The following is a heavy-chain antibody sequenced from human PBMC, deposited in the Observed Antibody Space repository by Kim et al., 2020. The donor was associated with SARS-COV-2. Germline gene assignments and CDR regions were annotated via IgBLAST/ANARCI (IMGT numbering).Heavy chain of an antibody. J-gene: IGHJ6*02. CDR3: ARETYCSSTSCYVFNYYYGMDV. Sequence: ASVKVSCKASGYTFTSYYMHWVRQAPGQGLEWMGIINPSGGSTSYAQKFQGRVTMTRDTSTSTVYMELSSLRSEDTAVYYCARETYCSSTSCYVFNYYYGMDVWGQGTTGTVSS. CDR1: GYTFTSYY. V-gene: IGHV1-46*01. D-gene: IGHD2-2*01. CDR2: INPSGGST.